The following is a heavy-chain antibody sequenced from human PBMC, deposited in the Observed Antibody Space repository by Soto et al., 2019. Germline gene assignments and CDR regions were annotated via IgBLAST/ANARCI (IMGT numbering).Heavy chain of an antibody. J-gene: IGHJ6*02. V-gene: IGHV1-69*13. D-gene: IGHD5-18*01. Sequence: SVKVSCKASGGTFSSYAISWVRQAPGQGLEWMGGIIPIFGTANYAQKFQGRVTITADESTSTAYMELSSLRSEDTAVYYCARPVDTAMGDYYYYYGMDVWGQGTTVTSP. CDR1: GGTFSSYA. CDR3: ARPVDTAMGDYYYYYGMDV. CDR2: IIPIFGTA.